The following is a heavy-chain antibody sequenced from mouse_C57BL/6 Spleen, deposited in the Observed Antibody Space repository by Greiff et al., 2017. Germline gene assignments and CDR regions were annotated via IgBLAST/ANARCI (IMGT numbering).Heavy chain of an antibody. Sequence: QVQLQQPGAELVKPGASVKLSCKASGYTFTSYWMHWVKQRPGQDLEWIGIIHPNSGSSNYNEKFKIKATLTVDKSSSSAYMQLSSLTSEDAAVYYCAKGAYGNGYYYAMDYWGQGTSLTVSS. J-gene: IGHJ4*01. CDR1: GYTFTSYW. D-gene: IGHD2-1*01. CDR3: AKGAYGNGYYYAMDY. V-gene: IGHV1-64*01. CDR2: IHPNSGSS.